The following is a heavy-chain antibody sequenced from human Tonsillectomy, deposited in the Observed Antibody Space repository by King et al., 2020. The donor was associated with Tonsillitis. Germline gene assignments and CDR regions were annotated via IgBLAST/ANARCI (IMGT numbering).Heavy chain of an antibody. Sequence: VQLVESGGGVVQPGGALRLSCAASGFNLSRFAMHWVRQAPGKGLEWVAVISYDGNNKYYADPAKGRFTLFRDNSKNTLYLQMSSLRAEDTAISYCARGGSSGWYLGNYFDPWGQGTLVTVSS. J-gene: IGHJ5*02. CDR2: ISYDGNNK. CDR1: GFNLSRFA. D-gene: IGHD6-19*01. CDR3: ARGGSSGWYLGNYFDP. V-gene: IGHV3-30-3*01.